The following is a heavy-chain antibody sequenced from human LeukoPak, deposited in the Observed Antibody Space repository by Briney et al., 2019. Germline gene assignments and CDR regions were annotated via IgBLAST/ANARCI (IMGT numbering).Heavy chain of an antibody. Sequence: GGSLRLSCAASGFTFSSYAMSWVRQAPGKGLEWVSAISGSGGSTYYADSVKGRFTISRDNSKNTLYLQMNSLRAEDTAVYYCANNGCSSTSCYGYYYYYMDVWGKGTTVTVSS. CDR3: ANNGCSSTSCYGYYYYYMDV. J-gene: IGHJ6*03. CDR1: GFTFSSYA. CDR2: ISGSGGST. V-gene: IGHV3-23*01. D-gene: IGHD2-2*01.